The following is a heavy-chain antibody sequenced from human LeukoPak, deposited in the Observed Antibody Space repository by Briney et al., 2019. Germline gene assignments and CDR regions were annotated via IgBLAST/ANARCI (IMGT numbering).Heavy chain of an antibody. V-gene: IGHV3-74*01. CDR3: ARESTVTPFGYDY. J-gene: IGHJ4*02. Sequence: GGSLRLSCAASGFTFSSYWMHWVRQAPGKGLVWVSRINSDGSSTSYADSVKGRFTISRDNAKNTLYLQMNSLRAEDTAVYYCARESTVTPFGYDYWGQGTLVTVSS. CDR1: GFTFSSYW. CDR2: INSDGSST. D-gene: IGHD4-17*01.